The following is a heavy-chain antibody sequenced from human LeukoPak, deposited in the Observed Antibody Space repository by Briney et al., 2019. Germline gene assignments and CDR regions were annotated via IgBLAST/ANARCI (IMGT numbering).Heavy chain of an antibody. V-gene: IGHV1-18*01. CDR1: GYSFTTFS. CDR3: SRDSTSGAVVDFNY. Sequence: ASVKVSCKTSGYSFTTFSIAWARQAPGQGLEWMGWINANNGETHYAQKFHDRVTMTTDTSTNTAYMELRGLKSDDSAMYYCSRDSTSGAVVDFNYWGQGTLVTVSS. D-gene: IGHD3-16*01. CDR2: INANNGET. J-gene: IGHJ4*02.